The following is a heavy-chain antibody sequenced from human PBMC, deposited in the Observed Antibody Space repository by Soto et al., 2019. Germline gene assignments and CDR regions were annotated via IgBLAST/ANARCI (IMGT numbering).Heavy chain of an antibody. V-gene: IGHV3-15*01. Sequence: EVQLVESGGGLVKPGGSLRLSCAASGFTFSNAWMSWVRQAPGKGLEWVGRIKSKTDGGTTDYAARVKGRFTITRDASKNTLYLQMNSMKTEDTAVYYCTTIPYYSSTSWPKAYYYYYMDVWGKGTTVTVSS. D-gene: IGHD2-2*01. CDR1: GFTFSNAW. CDR2: IKSKTDGGTT. J-gene: IGHJ6*03. CDR3: TTIPYYSSTSWPKAYYYYYMDV.